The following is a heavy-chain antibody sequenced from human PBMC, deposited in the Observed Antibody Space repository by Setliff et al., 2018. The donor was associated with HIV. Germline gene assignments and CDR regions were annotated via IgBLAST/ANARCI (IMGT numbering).Heavy chain of an antibody. J-gene: IGHJ4*02. CDR1: DSGTYY. CDR2: VSSRGDT. CDR3: ARAAAGNTGPFDL. Sequence: SEPLSLTCTVSDSGTYYWSWIRQPAGKGLEWIGRVSSRGDTNYNPSLKSRVTMSVDTSKNQFSLKLTSVTASDTAVYYCARAAAGNTGPFDLWGQGSPVTVSS. V-gene: IGHV4-4*07. D-gene: IGHD4-17*01.